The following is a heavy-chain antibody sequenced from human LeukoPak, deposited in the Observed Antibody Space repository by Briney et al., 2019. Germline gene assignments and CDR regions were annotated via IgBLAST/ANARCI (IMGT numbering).Heavy chain of an antibody. D-gene: IGHD3-22*01. CDR2: IIPIFGTA. Sequence: SVKVSCKASGGTFSSYAISWVRQAPGQGLEWMGGIIPIFGTANYAQKFQGRVTITADESTSTAYMELSSLRSEDTAVYYCARGQYYYDSSGYYMRRHNWFDPWGQGTLVTVSS. CDR1: GGTFSSYA. J-gene: IGHJ5*02. CDR3: ARGQYYYDSSGYYMRRHNWFDP. V-gene: IGHV1-69*13.